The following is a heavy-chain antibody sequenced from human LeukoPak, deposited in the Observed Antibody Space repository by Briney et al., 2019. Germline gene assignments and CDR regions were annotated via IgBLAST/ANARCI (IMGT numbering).Heavy chain of an antibody. CDR2: MYQSGST. CDR3: ARVCGGDCLNAFDM. D-gene: IGHD2-21*01. V-gene: IGHV4-38-2*01. Sequence: SETLSLTCAVSGYSISGGYYWGWIRQSPEKGLEWIGSMYQSGSTYYNPSLKSRVTISVDTSKNQFSLKLSSVTAADTAVYYCARVCGGDCLNAFDMWGQGTMVTVSS. J-gene: IGHJ3*02. CDR1: GYSISGGYY.